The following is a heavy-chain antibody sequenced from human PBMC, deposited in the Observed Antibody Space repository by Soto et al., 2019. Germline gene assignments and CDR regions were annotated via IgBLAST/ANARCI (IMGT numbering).Heavy chain of an antibody. CDR3: ARAVAGHNYYYYGMDV. CDR1: GGTFSSYA. J-gene: IGHJ6*02. Sequence: SVKVSCKASGGTFSSYAISWVRQAPGQGLEWMGGTIPIFGTANYAQKFQGRVTITADESTSTAYMELSSLRSEDTAVYYCARAVAGHNYYYYGMDVWGQGTTVTVSS. D-gene: IGHD6-19*01. CDR2: TIPIFGTA. V-gene: IGHV1-69*13.